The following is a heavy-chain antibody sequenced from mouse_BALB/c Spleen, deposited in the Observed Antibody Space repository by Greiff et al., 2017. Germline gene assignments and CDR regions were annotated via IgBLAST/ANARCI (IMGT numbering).Heavy chain of an antibody. Sequence: EVQLQESGPGLVKPSQSLSLTCTVTGYSITSDYAWNWIRQFPGNKLEWMGYISYSGSTSYNPSLKSRISITRDTSKNQFFLQLNSVTTEDTATYYCANWDDAMDYWGQGTSVTVSS. J-gene: IGHJ4*01. CDR3: ANWDDAMDY. CDR2: ISYSGST. V-gene: IGHV3-2*02. CDR1: GYSITSDYA. D-gene: IGHD4-1*01.